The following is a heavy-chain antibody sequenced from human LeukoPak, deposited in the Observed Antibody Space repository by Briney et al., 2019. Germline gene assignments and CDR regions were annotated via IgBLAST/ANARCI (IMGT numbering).Heavy chain of an antibody. CDR3: ARALRIYYYFDY. D-gene: IGHD1-26*01. CDR2: IIPIFGTA. CDR1: GGTFSSYA. J-gene: IGHJ4*02. V-gene: IGHV1-69*06. Sequence: GASVKVSCKASGGTFSSYAISWVRQAPGQGLEWMGGIIPIFGTANYAQKFQGRVTITADKSTSTAYMELSSLRSEDTAVYYCARALRIYYYFDYWGQGTLVTVSS.